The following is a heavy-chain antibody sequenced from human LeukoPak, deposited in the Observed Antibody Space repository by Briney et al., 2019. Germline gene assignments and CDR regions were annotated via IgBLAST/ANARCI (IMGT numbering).Heavy chain of an antibody. Sequence: GGSLRLSCAASGFTFSSYSMTWVRQAPGKGLEWVSFISSSSTYIYYTDSVKGRFTISRDNAKNSLYLQMNSLRAEDTAVYYCAGDSGSYYPFDYWGQGTLVTVSS. V-gene: IGHV3-21*01. CDR1: GFTFSSYS. CDR2: ISSSSTYI. D-gene: IGHD3-10*01. CDR3: AGDSGSYYPFDY. J-gene: IGHJ4*02.